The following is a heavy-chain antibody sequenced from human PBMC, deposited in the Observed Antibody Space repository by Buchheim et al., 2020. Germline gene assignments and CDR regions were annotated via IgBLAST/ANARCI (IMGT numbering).Heavy chain of an antibody. Sequence: QVQLQESGPGLVKPSGTLSLTCAVSGGSISSSNWWSCVRQPPGKGLEWIGEIYHSGSTNYNPSLKSRVTISVDKSKNQFSTKLSSVAAADTAVYYCARDGGGYYDFWSGPNWFDPWGQGTL. CDR1: GGSISSSNW. CDR3: ARDGGGYYDFWSGPNWFDP. V-gene: IGHV4-4*02. D-gene: IGHD3-3*01. J-gene: IGHJ5*02. CDR2: IYHSGST.